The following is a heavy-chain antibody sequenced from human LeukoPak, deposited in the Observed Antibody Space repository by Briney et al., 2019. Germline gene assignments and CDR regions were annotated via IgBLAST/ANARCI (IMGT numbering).Heavy chain of an antibody. CDR2: IYYSEST. J-gene: IGHJ6*03. Sequence: SQTLSLTCTVSGGSISRGGYYWSWARQHPGKGLEWLGYIYYSESTYYNPALKSRVTISVDTSKNQFSLKLSSVTAADTAVYYCARGDSYGALNYYYYYMDVWGKGTTVTASS. D-gene: IGHD5-18*01. CDR1: GGSISRGGYY. CDR3: ARGDSYGALNYYYYYMDV. V-gene: IGHV4-31*03.